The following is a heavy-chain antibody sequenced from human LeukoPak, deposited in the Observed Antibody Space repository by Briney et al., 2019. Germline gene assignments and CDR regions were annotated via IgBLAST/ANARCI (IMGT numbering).Heavy chain of an antibody. J-gene: IGHJ6*02. Sequence: SETLSLTCTVSGGSISSSSYYWGWIRQPPGKGLEWIGYIYYSGSTNYNPSLKSRVTISVDTSKNQFSLKLSSVTAADTAVYYCATSPTPSYYDFWSGYSVYYGMDVWGQGTTATVSS. V-gene: IGHV4-61*05. CDR1: GGSISSSSYY. CDR3: ATSPTPSYYDFWSGYSVYYGMDV. CDR2: IYYSGST. D-gene: IGHD3-3*01.